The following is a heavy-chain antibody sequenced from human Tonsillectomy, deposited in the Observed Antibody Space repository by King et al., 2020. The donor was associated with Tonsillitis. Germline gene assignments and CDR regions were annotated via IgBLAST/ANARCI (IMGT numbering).Heavy chain of an antibody. V-gene: IGHV3-9*01. D-gene: IGHD2-8*01. J-gene: IGHJ3*02. CDR1: GFHLDDYA. Sequence: VQLVESGGGLVQPGRSLRLSCAASGFHLDDYAMHWVRQAPGKGLEWVSGISWNSGSIGYADSVKGRFTISRDNAKNSLYLQMNSLRAEDTALYYCAKDMSTGYCTNGVCFFGALDIWGQGTMITVSS. CDR3: AKDMSTGYCTNGVCFFGALDI. CDR2: ISWNSGSI.